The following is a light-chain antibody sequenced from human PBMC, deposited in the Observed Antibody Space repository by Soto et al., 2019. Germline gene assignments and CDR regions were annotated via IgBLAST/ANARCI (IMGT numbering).Light chain of an antibody. CDR2: EVS. CDR3: SSYTSSFTSV. J-gene: IGLJ1*01. CDR1: SSDIGAYDY. V-gene: IGLV2-14*01. Sequence: QSALTQPASLSGSPGQSITISCTGTSSDIGAYDYVSWYQQHPGKAPKLMIYEVSNRPSGVSNRFSGSKSGNTASLTISGLQAEDEADYYCSSYTSSFTSVFGTGTKVTVL.